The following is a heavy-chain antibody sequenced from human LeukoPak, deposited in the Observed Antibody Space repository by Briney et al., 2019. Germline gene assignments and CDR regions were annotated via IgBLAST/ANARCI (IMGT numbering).Heavy chain of an antibody. V-gene: IGHV1-2*02. CDR1: GYTFTSYG. Sequence: ASVKVSCKASGYTFTSYGISWVRQAPGQGLEWMGWINPNSGGTNYAQKFQGRVTMTRDTSISTAYMELSRLRSDDTAVYYCATNPYYGSVYVFDIWGQGTMVTVSS. CDR2: INPNSGGT. J-gene: IGHJ3*02. D-gene: IGHD3-10*01. CDR3: ATNPYYGSVYVFDI.